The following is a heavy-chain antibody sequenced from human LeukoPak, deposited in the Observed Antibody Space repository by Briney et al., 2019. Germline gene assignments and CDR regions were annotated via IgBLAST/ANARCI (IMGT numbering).Heavy chain of an antibody. CDR3: ARSNYYTVDV. CDR1: GFTSSDYY. CDR2: ISSSGGTT. Sequence: GGSLRLSCAASGFTSSDYYMTWIRQPPGKGPEWISYISSSGGTTTYVDSVKGRFTISRDNAKNSLYLQMNSLRADDAAVYYCARSNYYTVDVWGQGTAVTVSS. V-gene: IGHV3-11*01. J-gene: IGHJ6*02.